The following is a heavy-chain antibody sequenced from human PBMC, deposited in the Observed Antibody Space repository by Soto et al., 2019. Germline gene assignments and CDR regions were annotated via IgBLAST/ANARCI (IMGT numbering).Heavy chain of an antibody. J-gene: IGHJ4*02. D-gene: IGHD5-12*01. CDR1: GGSISSGGYS. Sequence: SETLSLTCAVSGGSISSGGYSWSWIRQPPGKGLEWIGYIYHSGSTNYNPSLKSRVTISVDTSKNQFSLKVSSVTAADTAVYYCARDSSGYEGLDYWGRGTLVTVSS. CDR2: IYHSGST. CDR3: ARDSSGYEGLDY. V-gene: IGHV4-30-2*01.